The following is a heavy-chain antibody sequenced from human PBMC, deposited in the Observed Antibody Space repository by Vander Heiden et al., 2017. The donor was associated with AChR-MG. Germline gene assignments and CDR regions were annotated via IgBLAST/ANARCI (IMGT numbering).Heavy chain of an antibody. CDR3: ARGTLYYFDY. CDR1: GFTFDDYA. V-gene: IGHV3-9*01. Sequence: EVPLVESGGGLVQPGRSLRLSCAASGFTFDDYAMHWVRQAPGKGLEWVSGISWNSGSIGYADSVKGRFTISRDNAKNSLYLQMNSLRAEDTALYYCARGTLYYFDYWGQGTLVTVSS. CDR2: ISWNSGSI. J-gene: IGHJ4*02.